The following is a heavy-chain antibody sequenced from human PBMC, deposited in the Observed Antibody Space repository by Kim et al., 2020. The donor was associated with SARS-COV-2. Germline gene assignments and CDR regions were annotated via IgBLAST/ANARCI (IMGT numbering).Heavy chain of an antibody. CDR2: IYSCGIST. D-gene: IGHD2-2*01. J-gene: IGHJ5*02. V-gene: IGHV3-23*03. Sequence: GGSLRLSCAASGFTFSSYAMSWVRQAPGKGLEWVSVIYSCGISTYYADSVKGRFTISRDNSKNTLYLQMNSLRAEDTAAYYCAKYWSDNRVPAPKGDWFDPWGQGTLVTVSS. CDR1: GFTFSSYA. CDR3: AKYWSDNRVPAPKGDWFDP.